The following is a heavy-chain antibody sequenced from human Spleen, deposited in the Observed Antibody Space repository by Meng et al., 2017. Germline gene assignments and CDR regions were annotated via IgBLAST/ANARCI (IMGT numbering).Heavy chain of an antibody. V-gene: IGHV3-53*04. J-gene: IGHJ4*02. D-gene: IGHD2-21*02. Sequence: GESLKISWAASGITFSSYGMCWVRQPPGKGLGWGAVLYTGGNTYYADSVRGRFTISRHNSKNTLYLQMNSLRGEDTAVYSCASFSDDFYGVDYWGQGTLVTVSS. CDR3: ASFSDDFYGVDY. CDR1: GITFSSYG. CDR2: LYTGGNT.